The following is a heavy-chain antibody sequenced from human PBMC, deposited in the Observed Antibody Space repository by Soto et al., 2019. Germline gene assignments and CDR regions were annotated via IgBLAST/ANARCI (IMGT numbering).Heavy chain of an antibody. CDR1: GDSINNYW. CDR3: ARDGIRVVTGVGYYYYYGMDV. J-gene: IGHJ6*02. D-gene: IGHD2-15*01. CDR2: LHSTGAT. Sequence: PSETLSLTCTVSGDSINNYWWSWIRQAADKRLEWIGRLHSTGATNYNPSLRSRVTMSVDKSKNQLSLKLSSVTAADTAVYYCARDGIRVVTGVGYYYYYGMDVWGQGTTVTVSS. V-gene: IGHV4-4*07.